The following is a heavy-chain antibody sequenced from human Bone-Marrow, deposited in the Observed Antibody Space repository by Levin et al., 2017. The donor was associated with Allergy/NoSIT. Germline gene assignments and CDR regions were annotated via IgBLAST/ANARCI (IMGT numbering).Heavy chain of an antibody. J-gene: IGHJ3*01. CDR3: ATCSSSDPGWDAFDV. D-gene: IGHD6-13*01. V-gene: IGHV3-11*01. Sequence: SCAASGISFSDSYMVWIRQSPGQGLEWISYISYDGSVKYYADSVKGRFTISRDNARNSVFLHINSLRDEDTAVYYCATCSSSDPGWDAFDVWGQGTMVTVSS. CDR1: GISFSDSY. CDR2: ISYDGSVK.